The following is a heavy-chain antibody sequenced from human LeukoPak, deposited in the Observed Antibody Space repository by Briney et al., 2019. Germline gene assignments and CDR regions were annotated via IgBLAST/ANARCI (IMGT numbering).Heavy chain of an antibody. J-gene: IGHJ5*02. V-gene: IGHV4-4*07. CDR1: GVSISSYY. CDR2: IYTSGST. D-gene: IGHD2-2*02. CDR3: ARVVPAAILGDWFDP. Sequence: SETLSLTCTVSGVSISSYYWSWIRQPPGKGLEWIGRIYTSGSTNYNPSLKSRVTMSVDTSKNQFSLKLSSVTAADTAVYYCARVVPAAILGDWFDPWGQGTLVTVSS.